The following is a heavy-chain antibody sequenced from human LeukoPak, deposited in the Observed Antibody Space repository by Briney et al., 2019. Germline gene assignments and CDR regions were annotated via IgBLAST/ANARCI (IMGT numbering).Heavy chain of an antibody. CDR3: ATYRQVLLPFES. CDR1: GFTFSSYS. D-gene: IGHD2-8*02. CDR2: ISSSSSYI. V-gene: IGHV3-21*04. J-gene: IGHJ4*02. Sequence: GGSLRLSCAASGFTFSSYSMNWVRQAPGKGLEWVSSISSSSSYIYYADSVRGRFTIPRDNSKSTLSLQMNSLRAEDTAIYYCATYRQVLLPFESWGQGTLVTVSS.